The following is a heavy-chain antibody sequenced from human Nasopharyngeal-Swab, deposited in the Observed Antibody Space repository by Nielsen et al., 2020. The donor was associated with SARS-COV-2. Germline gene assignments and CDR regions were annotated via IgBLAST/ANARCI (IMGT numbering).Heavy chain of an antibody. CDR1: GYTFTDYH. J-gene: IGHJ4*02. D-gene: IGHD3-10*01. V-gene: IGHV1-2*02. Sequence: SVKVSCKASGYTFTDYHLHWVRQAPGQGLEWLGWINANSGVTNYAQTFKGRVTVTRDTSISTAYMELSRLRSDDTAVYYCAREPDMVRGITLFDYWGQGTLVNVSS. CDR2: INANSGVT. CDR3: AREPDMVRGITLFDY.